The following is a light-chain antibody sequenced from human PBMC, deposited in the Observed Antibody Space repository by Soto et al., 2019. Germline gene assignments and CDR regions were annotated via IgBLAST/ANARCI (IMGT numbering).Light chain of an antibody. Sequence: EIVMTQSPATLSVSPVERATLSCRASQSVSNNLAWYQQKPGQAPRLLIHGASSRATGIPDRFSGSGSGTDFTLTISRLEPEDSAVYYCQQSGRPFGQGTKVDIK. CDR1: QSVSNN. CDR3: QQSGRP. J-gene: IGKJ1*01. CDR2: GAS. V-gene: IGKV3-20*01.